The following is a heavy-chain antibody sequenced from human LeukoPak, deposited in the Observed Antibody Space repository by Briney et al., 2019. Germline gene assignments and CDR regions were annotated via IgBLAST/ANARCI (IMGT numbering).Heavy chain of an antibody. Sequence: SETLSLTCTVSSGSLGSYYWNWLRQPAGKGLEWIGHIYTSGSTNYNPSLKSRVTMSVDTSKNQLSLKLNSVTAADTAFYYCAREYSSSSGKALDYWGQGTLVTVSS. D-gene: IGHD6-6*01. CDR1: SGSLGSYY. CDR2: IYTSGST. J-gene: IGHJ4*02. V-gene: IGHV4-4*07. CDR3: AREYSSSSGKALDY.